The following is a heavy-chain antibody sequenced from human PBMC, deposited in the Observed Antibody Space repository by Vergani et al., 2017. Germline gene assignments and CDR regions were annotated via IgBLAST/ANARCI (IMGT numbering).Heavy chain of an antibody. CDR3: ARRDSSSPALDY. J-gene: IGHJ4*02. CDR2: IGTAGDT. V-gene: IGHV3-13*01. Sequence: EVQLLESGGGLAQPGGSLRLTCVASGFTFSTYDMHWVRQATGKGLEWVSAIGTAGDTYYPGSVKGRFTISRENAKNSLYLQMNGLRAGDTAVYYCARRDSSSPALDYWGQGTLVTVSS. CDR1: GFTFSTYD. D-gene: IGHD6-6*01.